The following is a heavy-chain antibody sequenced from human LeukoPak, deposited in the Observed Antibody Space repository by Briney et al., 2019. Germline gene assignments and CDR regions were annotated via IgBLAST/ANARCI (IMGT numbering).Heavy chain of an antibody. J-gene: IGHJ4*02. Sequence: ASVEVSCKASGYTFTSYYMHWVRQAPGQGLEWLGIINPSGGSTSYAQKFQGRVTVTRDLSTSTVYMELSSLRSEDAAVYYCARDDVGGHWGQGTLVTVSS. D-gene: IGHD3-16*01. CDR3: ARDDVGGH. V-gene: IGHV1-46*01. CDR1: GYTFTSYY. CDR2: INPSGGST.